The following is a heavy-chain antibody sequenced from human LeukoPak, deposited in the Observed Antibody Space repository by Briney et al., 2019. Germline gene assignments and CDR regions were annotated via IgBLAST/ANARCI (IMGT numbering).Heavy chain of an antibody. D-gene: IGHD3-9*01. CDR3: ARDRRDILTGYYDY. J-gene: IGHJ4*02. Sequence: PGGSLRLSCAASGFTFSSYEMNWVRQAPGKGLEWVSYISSSGSTIYYADSVKGRFTISRDNAKNSLYLQMNSLRAEDTAVYYCARDRRDILTGYYDYWGQGTLVTVSS. CDR2: ISSSGSTI. CDR1: GFTFSSYE. V-gene: IGHV3-48*03.